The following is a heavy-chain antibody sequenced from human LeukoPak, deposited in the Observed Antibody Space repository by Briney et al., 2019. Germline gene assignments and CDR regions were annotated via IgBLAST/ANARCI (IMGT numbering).Heavy chain of an antibody. CDR2: IRYDGSNK. J-gene: IGHJ4*02. CDR3: AKGPEVRGVIVILKTGEKGALDY. D-gene: IGHD3-10*01. V-gene: IGHV3-30*02. CDR1: GFTFSTYG. Sequence: GGSLRLSCAASGFTFSTYGMHWVRQAPGKGLEWVAFIRYDGSNKYYADSVKGRFTISRDNSKNTLYLQMSSLRAEDTAVYYCAKGPEVRGVIVILKTGEKGALDYWGQGTLVTVSA.